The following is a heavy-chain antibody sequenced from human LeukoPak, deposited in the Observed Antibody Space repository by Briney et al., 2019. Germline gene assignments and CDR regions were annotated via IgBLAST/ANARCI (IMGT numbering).Heavy chain of an antibody. CDR3: AREGDGSGYDL. J-gene: IGHJ4*02. D-gene: IGHD5-12*01. Sequence: GGSLRLSCAASGFTFSSYEMNWVRQAPGQGLEWVSYISSSGSTIYYTVSVKGRFTISTYNAKNSLYLQMNSLRAEDTAVYYCAREGDGSGYDLRGQGTLVTVSS. CDR2: ISSSGSTI. CDR1: GFTFSSYE. V-gene: IGHV3-48*03.